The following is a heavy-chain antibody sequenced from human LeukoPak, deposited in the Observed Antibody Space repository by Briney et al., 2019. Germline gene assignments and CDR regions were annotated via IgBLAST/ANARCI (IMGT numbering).Heavy chain of an antibody. Sequence: GGSLRLSCAASGFTFSSYSMNWVRQAAGKGLEWVSSISRAGGYVYYADSVKGRFTISRDNAKNSLYLQMNSLRAEDTALYYCAKSSSSYADAFDIWGQGTMVTVSS. CDR1: GFTFSSYS. J-gene: IGHJ3*02. CDR3: AKSSSSYADAFDI. V-gene: IGHV3-21*04. D-gene: IGHD6-13*01. CDR2: ISRAGGYV.